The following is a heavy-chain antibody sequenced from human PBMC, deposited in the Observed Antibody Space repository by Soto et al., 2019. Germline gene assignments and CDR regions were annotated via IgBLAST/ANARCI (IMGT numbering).Heavy chain of an antibody. V-gene: IGHV1-46*01. Sequence: ASVKVSCTASGYTFTSYYMHWVRQAPGQGLEWMGIINPSGGSTSYAQKFQGRVTMTRDTSTSTVYMELSSLRSEDTAVYYCARESPSRDYYYGMDVWGQGTTVTVS. CDR3: ARESPSRDYYYGMDV. CDR2: INPSGGST. J-gene: IGHJ6*02. CDR1: GYTFTSYY.